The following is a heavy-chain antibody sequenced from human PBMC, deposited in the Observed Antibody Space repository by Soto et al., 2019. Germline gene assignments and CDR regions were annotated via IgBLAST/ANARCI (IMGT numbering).Heavy chain of an antibody. D-gene: IGHD2-15*01. CDR3: ARGLEVVVVPANDY. CDR1: GFTFGDYN. J-gene: IGHJ4*02. CDR2: ISDSSSYI. Sequence: VQLVESGGGLVKPGGSLRLSCAASGFTFGDYNMNWVRQAPGKGLEWVSSISDSSSYIYYADSVKGRFTISRDNAKNSLYLQMNSLRVEDTAVYYCARGLEVVVVPANDYWGQGTLVTVSS. V-gene: IGHV3-21*02.